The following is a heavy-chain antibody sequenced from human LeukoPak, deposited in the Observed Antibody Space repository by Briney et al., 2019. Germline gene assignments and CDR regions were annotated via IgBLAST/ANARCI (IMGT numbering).Heavy chain of an antibody. Sequence: SQTLSLTCAVSGGSISSGGYSWSWIRQPPGKGLEWIGYIYHSGSTYYNPSLKSRVTISVDRSKNQFSLKLSSVTAADTAVYYCARLDTTVVEIDYWGQGTLVTVSS. CDR1: GGSISSGGYS. CDR2: IYHSGST. CDR3: ARLDTTVVEIDY. V-gene: IGHV4-30-2*01. J-gene: IGHJ4*02. D-gene: IGHD4-23*01.